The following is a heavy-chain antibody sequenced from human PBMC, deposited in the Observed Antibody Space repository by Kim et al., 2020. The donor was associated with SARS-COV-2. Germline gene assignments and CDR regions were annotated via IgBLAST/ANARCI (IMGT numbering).Heavy chain of an antibody. Sequence: GKGRFTISRHSSKNAVYLQMSSLRPEDTAVYYCARDLGALSGVVSGWLDPWGQGTLVTVSA. J-gene: IGHJ5*02. V-gene: IGHV3-53*04. D-gene: IGHD2-21*01. CDR3: ARDLGALSGVVSGWLDP.